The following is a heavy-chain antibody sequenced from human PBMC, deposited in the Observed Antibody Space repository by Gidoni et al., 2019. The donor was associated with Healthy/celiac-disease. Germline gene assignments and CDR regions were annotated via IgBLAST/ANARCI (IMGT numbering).Heavy chain of an antibody. CDR1: GFTFSSNA. CDR3: AKDDAYCGGDCYGPDY. CDR2: MSGSVGST. V-gene: IGHV3-23*01. J-gene: IGHJ4*02. D-gene: IGHD2-21*01. Sequence: EVQLLESGGGLVQHGGSLRLSCAASGFTFSSNARSWVRQAPGKGLEWVSDMSGSVGSTYYADSGKGRFTISRDNSKNTLYLKMNSLRAEDTAVYYCAKDDAYCGGDCYGPDYWGQGTLVTVYS.